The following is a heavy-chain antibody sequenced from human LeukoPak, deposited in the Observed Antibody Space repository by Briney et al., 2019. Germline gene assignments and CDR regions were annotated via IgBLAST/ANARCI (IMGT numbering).Heavy chain of an antibody. V-gene: IGHV4-39*01. CDR1: GGSISGSGYY. CDR2: VYDSGTT. CDR3: ARHGGAAAGLDY. J-gene: IGHJ4*02. D-gene: IGHD6-13*01. Sequence: SETLSLTCTVSGGSISGSGYYWGWIRQPPGKGLEWIGSVYDSGTTHYNPSLKSRVTVHVDTSENQLSLRLSSVTAADTADYYCARHGGAAAGLDYCGQGILVTVSS.